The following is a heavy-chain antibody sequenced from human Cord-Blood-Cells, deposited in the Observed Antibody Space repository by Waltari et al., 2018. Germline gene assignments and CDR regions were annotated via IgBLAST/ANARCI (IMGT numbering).Heavy chain of an antibody. V-gene: IGHV3-30*03. CDR1: GFTFSSYG. Sequence: QVQLVESGGGVVQPGRSLRLSCAASGFTFSSYGMHWVRQAPGKGLEWVAVISYDGSNKYYADSVKCRFTISRDNSKNTLYLQMNSLRAEDTAVYYCAGAENYWYFDLWGRGTLVTVSS. J-gene: IGHJ2*01. CDR3: AGAENYWYFDL. CDR2: ISYDGSNK.